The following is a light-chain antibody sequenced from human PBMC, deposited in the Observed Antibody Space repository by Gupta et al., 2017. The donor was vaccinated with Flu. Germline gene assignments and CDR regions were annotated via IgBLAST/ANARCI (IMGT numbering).Light chain of an antibody. V-gene: IGKV1-39*01. CDR3: QQCDRTPLT. Sequence: THMTQSPSSLSASVGDRVTISCRASQSTRIFLNWYQQKSGEAPNLLIYEASTLQSGVPSRFSGSGSGTDFTLTIASLQPEDFATYCCQQCDRTPLTFGEGTTVEIK. J-gene: IGKJ4*01. CDR1: QSTRIF. CDR2: EAS.